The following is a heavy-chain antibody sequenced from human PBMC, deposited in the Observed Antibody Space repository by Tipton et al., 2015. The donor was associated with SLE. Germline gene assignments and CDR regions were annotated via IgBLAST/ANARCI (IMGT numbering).Heavy chain of an antibody. V-gene: IGHV3-33*08. CDR3: SSTSSYYYGMDV. CDR1: GFTFSSYG. CDR2: IWYDGSNK. J-gene: IGHJ6*02. Sequence: QLVQSGGGVVQPGRSLRLSCAASGFTFSSYGMHWVRQAPGKGLEWVAVIWYDGSNKYYADSVKGRFTISRDNSKNTLYLQMNSLRAEDTAVYYCSSTSSYYYGMDVWGQGTTVTVSS. D-gene: IGHD2-2*01.